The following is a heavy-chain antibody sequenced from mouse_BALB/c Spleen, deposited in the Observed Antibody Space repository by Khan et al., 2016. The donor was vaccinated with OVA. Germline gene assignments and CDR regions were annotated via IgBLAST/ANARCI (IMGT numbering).Heavy chain of an antibody. V-gene: IGHV14-1*02. CDR1: GFNITDYY. D-gene: IGHD2-3*01. CDR3: ARDGSSPVFAY. CDR2: IDPDHGDT. J-gene: IGHJ3*01. Sequence: EVQLQQSGTELVRPGALVKLSCKASGFNITDYYIHWVTQRPEQGLEWIGWIDPDHGDTVYDPKFQGKASITADTTSNTAYLQLISLTSEDTAVYYCARDGSSPVFAYWGQGTLVTVSA.